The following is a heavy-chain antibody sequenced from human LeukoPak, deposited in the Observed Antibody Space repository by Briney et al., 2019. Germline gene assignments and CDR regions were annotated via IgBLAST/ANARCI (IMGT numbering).Heavy chain of an antibody. CDR2: IIPILGIA. Sequence: GASVKVSCKASGGTFSSYAISWVRQAPRQGLEWMGRIIPILGIANYAQKFQGRVTITADKSTSTAYMELSSLRSEDTAVYYCARVRSANITTYFDYWGQGTLVTVSS. V-gene: IGHV1-69*04. CDR3: ARVRSANITTYFDY. CDR1: GGTFSSYA. D-gene: IGHD3-22*01. J-gene: IGHJ4*02.